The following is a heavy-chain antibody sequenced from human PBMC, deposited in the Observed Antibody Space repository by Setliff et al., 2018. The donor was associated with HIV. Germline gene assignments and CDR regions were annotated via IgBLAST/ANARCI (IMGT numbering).Heavy chain of an antibody. Sequence: SETLSLTCTVSGDSFSNYYWSWIRQPPGKGLECIGYVFYTGSATYNPSLKSRVSISVDRSTNRFSLMLHSVTAADTAVYYCARGPSGGGFYYMDVWGKGTTVTVSS. CDR2: VFYTGSA. J-gene: IGHJ6*03. CDR3: ARGPSGGGFYYMDV. CDR1: GDSFSNYY. V-gene: IGHV4-59*01. D-gene: IGHD2-15*01.